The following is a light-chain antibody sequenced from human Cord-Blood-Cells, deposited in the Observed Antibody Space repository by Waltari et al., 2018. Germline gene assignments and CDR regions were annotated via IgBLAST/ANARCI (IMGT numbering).Light chain of an antibody. CDR2: GAS. V-gene: IGKV3-20*01. Sequence: DIVLTQSPGTLSLSPGERATLSCRASPSVSCRYLAWYQQKPVQAPRLLIYGASGMATGIPDRLSGSGSGTELTLTISRLGPEDFAVYYGQQYGSSPTWTFGQGTKVEIQ. CDR3: QQYGSSPTWT. CDR1: PSVSCRY. J-gene: IGKJ1*01.